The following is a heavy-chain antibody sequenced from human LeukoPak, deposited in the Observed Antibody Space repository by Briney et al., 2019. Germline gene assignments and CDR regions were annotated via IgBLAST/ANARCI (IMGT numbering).Heavy chain of an antibody. CDR1: GFSFRNYW. V-gene: IGHV3-7*01. CDR2: IKEDGSKK. CDR3: ARGTPDV. Sequence: GGSLRLSCVASGFSFRNYWMSWVRQAPGKGLEWVANIKEDGSKKNHLDSVKGRFTISRDNAKNFLYLQMNSLRVEDTALYYCARGTPDVWGQGTTVTVS. J-gene: IGHJ6*02.